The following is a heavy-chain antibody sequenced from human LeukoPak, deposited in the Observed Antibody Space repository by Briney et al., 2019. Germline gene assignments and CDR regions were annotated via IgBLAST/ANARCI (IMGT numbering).Heavy chain of an antibody. CDR1: GGTFSSYA. V-gene: IGHV1-69*13. CDR2: IIPIFGTA. J-gene: IGHJ2*01. CDR3: ASTVVTRNEPNCWYFDL. D-gene: IGHD4-23*01. Sequence: GASVKVSCKASGGTFSSYAISWVRQAPGQGLEWMGGIIPIFGTANYAQKFQGRVTITADESTSTAYMELSSLRSEDTAVYYCASTVVTRNEPNCWYFDLWGRGTLVTVSS.